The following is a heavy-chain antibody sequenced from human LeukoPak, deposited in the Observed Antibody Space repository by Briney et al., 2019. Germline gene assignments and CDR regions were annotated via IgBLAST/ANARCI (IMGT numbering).Heavy chain of an antibody. Sequence: GGSLRLSFAASGFTFSSYSMNWVRQAPGKGLEWVSYISSSTNTIYYAASVKGRFTISRDNAKNSLSLQMNSLRAEDTAVYYCARDLGYSPHWGQGTLLTVSS. J-gene: IGHJ4*02. V-gene: IGHV3-48*01. CDR1: GFTFSSYS. D-gene: IGHD2-2*02. CDR2: ISSSTNTI. CDR3: ARDLGYSPH.